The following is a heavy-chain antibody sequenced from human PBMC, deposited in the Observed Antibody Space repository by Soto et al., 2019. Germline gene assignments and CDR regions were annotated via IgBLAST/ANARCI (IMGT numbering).Heavy chain of an antibody. J-gene: IGHJ6*04. CDR1: GFTVSSNY. CDR3: ARAKQQLVNYGLDV. V-gene: IGHV3-53*01. D-gene: IGHD6-13*01. Sequence: GGSLRLSCAASGFTVSSNYMSWVRQAPGKGLEWFSVIYSGGNTYYADSVKGRFSISRDNSKNTLSLQMNSLRAEDTAVYYCARAKQQLVNYGLDVWGEGTTVTVSS. CDR2: IYSGGNT.